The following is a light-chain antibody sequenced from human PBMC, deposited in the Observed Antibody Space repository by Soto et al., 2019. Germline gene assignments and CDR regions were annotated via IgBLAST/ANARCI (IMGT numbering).Light chain of an antibody. Sequence: QPVLTQPPSVSGAPGQRVTISCTGSSSNIGAGYDVHWYQQLPGTAPKLLIYVNSNRPSGVPDRFSGSKSGTSASLAITGLQADDEADFYCQSYDNSLRGYVFGTGTKLTVL. CDR3: QSYDNSLRGYV. CDR1: SSNIGAGYD. J-gene: IGLJ1*01. CDR2: VNS. V-gene: IGLV1-40*01.